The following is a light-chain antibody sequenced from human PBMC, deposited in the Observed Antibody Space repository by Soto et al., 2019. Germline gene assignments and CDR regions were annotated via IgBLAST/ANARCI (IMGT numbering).Light chain of an antibody. CDR2: GAS. J-gene: IGKJ1*01. Sequence: VWTQSPSTLSLTQGDRATLSFRASQSITNSLAWYRHQPGQPPRLLIYGASSRATGIPDRFSGSGSGTDFTLTISGLEPEDFAVYYCQQYGSSPAFGQGTKVDIK. V-gene: IGKV3-20*01. CDR3: QQYGSSPA. CDR1: QSITNS.